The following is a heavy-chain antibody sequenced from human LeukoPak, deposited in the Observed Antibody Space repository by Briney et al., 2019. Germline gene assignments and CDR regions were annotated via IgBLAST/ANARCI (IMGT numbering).Heavy chain of an antibody. CDR3: ARDPRAYSSGWYTRGDY. D-gene: IGHD6-19*01. J-gene: IGHJ4*02. V-gene: IGHV7-4-1*02. CDR1: GYTFTSYA. Sequence: VASVKVSCKASGYTFTSYAMNWVRQAPGQGLEWMGWINTNTGNPTYAQGFTGRFVFSLDTSVSTAYLQISSLKAEDTAVYYCARDPRAYSSGWYTRGDYWGQGTLVTVSS. CDR2: INTNTGNP.